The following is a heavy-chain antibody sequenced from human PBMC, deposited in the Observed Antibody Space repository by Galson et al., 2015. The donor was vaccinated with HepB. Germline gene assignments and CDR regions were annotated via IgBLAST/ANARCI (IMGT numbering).Heavy chain of an antibody. D-gene: IGHD5-12*01. CDR1: GFSFSSSA. CDR3: AREIVATIGFDY. J-gene: IGHJ4*02. Sequence: SLRLSCAASGFSFSSSAMHWVRQAPGKGLEWVAIISYDGSHKYYADSVKGRFTISRDNSINTLYLQMNSLRAEDTAVYYCAREIVATIGFDYWGQGALVTVSS. CDR2: ISYDGSHK. V-gene: IGHV3-30*04.